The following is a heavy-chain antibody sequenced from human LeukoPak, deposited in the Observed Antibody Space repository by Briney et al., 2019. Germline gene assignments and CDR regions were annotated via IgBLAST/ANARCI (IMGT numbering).Heavy chain of an antibody. J-gene: IGHJ3*02. CDR2: TYYRSKWHN. V-gene: IGHV6-1*01. CDR3: ARDADEVDTFDI. CDR1: GDSVSSNSAA. Sequence: SQTLSLTCAISGDSVSSNSAAWNWIRQSPSRGLEWLGRTYYRSKWHNDYSVSVKSRVTINPDTSKNQFSLQLNSVTPEDTAIYYCARDADEVDTFDIWGQGTMVTVSS.